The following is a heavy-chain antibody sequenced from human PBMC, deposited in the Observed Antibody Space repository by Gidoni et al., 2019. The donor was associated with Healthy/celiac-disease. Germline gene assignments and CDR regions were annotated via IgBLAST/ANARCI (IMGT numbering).Heavy chain of an antibody. J-gene: IGHJ3*02. Sequence: EVQLLESGGGLVQPGGSLRLSCAASVFSFSRYAMSWVRQAPGKGLEWVSAIRGSGGSTYDADSVKGRFTISRDNSKNTLYLQMNSRRAEDTAVYYCAKVTGYYDTNAFDIWGQGTMVTVSS. CDR2: IRGSGGST. D-gene: IGHD3-22*01. CDR3: AKVTGYYDTNAFDI. V-gene: IGHV3-23*01. CDR1: VFSFSRYA.